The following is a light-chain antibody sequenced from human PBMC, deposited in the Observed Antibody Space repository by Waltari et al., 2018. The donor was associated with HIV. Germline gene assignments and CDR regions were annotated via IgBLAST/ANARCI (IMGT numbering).Light chain of an antibody. CDR1: ASNIGAGYA. CDR2: GNN. V-gene: IGLV1-40*01. J-gene: IGLJ1*01. CDR3: QTYDTDLKTYV. Sequence: QSVLTQPPSVSGAPGQRVTVSCTGSASNIGAGYAVHCYQKLPGTAPKLFINGNNNRPSGGPDRFAVSKSGASASLAITGLQGEDEGDYYCQTYDTDLKTYVFGSGTKVTVL.